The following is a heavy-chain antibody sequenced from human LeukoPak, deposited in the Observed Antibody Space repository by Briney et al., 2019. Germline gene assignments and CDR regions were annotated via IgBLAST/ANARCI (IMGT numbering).Heavy chain of an antibody. Sequence: GASVKVSCKASGYTFTSYDINWVRQATGQGLEWMGWMNPNSGNTGYAQKFQGRVTMTRNTSISTAYMELSSLRSEDTAVYYCATLRRLGGLPFNYWGQGTLVTVSS. CDR3: ATLRRLGGLPFNY. D-gene: IGHD3-10*01. J-gene: IGHJ4*02. CDR2: MNPNSGNT. V-gene: IGHV1-8*01. CDR1: GYTFTSYD.